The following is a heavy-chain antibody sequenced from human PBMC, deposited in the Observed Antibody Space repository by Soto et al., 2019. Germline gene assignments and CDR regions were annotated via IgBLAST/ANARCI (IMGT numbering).Heavy chain of an antibody. J-gene: IGHJ5*02. D-gene: IGHD3-3*01. CDR1: GGTFSSYA. CDR2: IIPIFGTA. CDR3: ARRPSYYDFPNWFDP. V-gene: IGHV1-69*13. Sequence: SVKVSCKASGGTFSSYAISWVRQAPGQGLEWMGGIIPIFGTANYAQKFQGRVTITADESTSTAYMELSSLRSEDTAVYYCARRPSYYDFPNWFDPWGQGTLVPVSS.